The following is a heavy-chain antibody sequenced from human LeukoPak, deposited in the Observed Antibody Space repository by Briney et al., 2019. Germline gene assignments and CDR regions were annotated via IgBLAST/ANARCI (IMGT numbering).Heavy chain of an antibody. CDR2: ISSSSSYI. Sequence: GGSLRLSCAASGFTFSSYSMNWVRQAPGKGLEWVSSISSSSSYIYYADSVKGRFTISRDNSKNTLYLQMNSLRAEDTAVYYCARDFLRPYYYDSSGYYSVPDFDYWGQGTLVTVSS. V-gene: IGHV3-21*01. D-gene: IGHD3-22*01. CDR3: ARDFLRPYYYDSSGYYSVPDFDY. CDR1: GFTFSSYS. J-gene: IGHJ4*02.